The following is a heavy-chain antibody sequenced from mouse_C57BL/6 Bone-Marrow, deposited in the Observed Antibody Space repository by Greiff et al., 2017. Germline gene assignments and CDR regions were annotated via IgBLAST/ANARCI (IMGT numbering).Heavy chain of an antibody. CDR3: ARVGRALYAMDY. J-gene: IGHJ4*01. V-gene: IGHV1-18*01. D-gene: IGHD4-1*01. CDR1: GYTFTDYN. Sequence: VQLQQSGPELVKPGASVKIPCKASGYTFTDYNMDWVKQSHGKSLEWIGDINPNNGGTIYNQKFKGKATLPVDKSSSTAYMELRSLTSEDTAVYYCARVGRALYAMDYWGQGTSVTVSS. CDR2: INPNNGGT.